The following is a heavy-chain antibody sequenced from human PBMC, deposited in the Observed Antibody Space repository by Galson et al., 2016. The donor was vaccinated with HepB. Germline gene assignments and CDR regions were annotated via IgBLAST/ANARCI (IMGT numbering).Heavy chain of an antibody. J-gene: IGHJ4*02. CDR2: LSAGGGST. D-gene: IGHD3-3*01. V-gene: IGHV3-23*01. Sequence: SLRLSCAASGFSFGNYAMNWVRQSPGKALEWVSALSAGGGSTYYADSVKGRFTISRANSKNTLYLQMNSLRADDTAVYHCAKGGSDFWSGYRFDYWGPGALVTVSS. CDR1: GFSFGNYA. CDR3: AKGGSDFWSGYRFDY.